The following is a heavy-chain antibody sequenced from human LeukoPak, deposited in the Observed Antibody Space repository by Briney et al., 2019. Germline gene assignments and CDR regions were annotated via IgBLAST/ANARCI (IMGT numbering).Heavy chain of an antibody. V-gene: IGHV4-59*12. CDR1: GGSISTYY. CDR2: TDYSGNT. CDR3: ARGDYYDGGGRNWFDP. D-gene: IGHD3-3*01. J-gene: IGHJ5*02. Sequence: SETLSLTCTVSGGSISTYYWSWIRQPPGKGLEWIGNTDYSGNTNYNPSLKSRVTISVDSSKNQLSLNLRSVTAADTAVYYCARGDYYDGGGRNWFDPWGQGTLVTVSP.